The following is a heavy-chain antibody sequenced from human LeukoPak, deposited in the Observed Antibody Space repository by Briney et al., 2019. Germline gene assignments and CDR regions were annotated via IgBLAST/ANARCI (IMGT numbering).Heavy chain of an antibody. CDR2: IYHSGST. J-gene: IGHJ4*02. CDR1: GGSISSSNW. D-gene: IGHD3-22*01. CDR3: ARALYDSSGYYFAY. V-gene: IGHV4-4*02. Sequence: SGTLSLTCAVSGGSISSSNWWSWVRQPPGKGLEWIGEIYHSGSTNYNPSLKSRVTISVDTSKNQFSLKLSSVTAADTAVYYCARALYDSSGYYFAYWGQGTLVTASS.